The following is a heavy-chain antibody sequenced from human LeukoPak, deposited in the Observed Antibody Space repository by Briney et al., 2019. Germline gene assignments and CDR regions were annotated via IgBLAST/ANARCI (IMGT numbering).Heavy chain of an antibody. J-gene: IGHJ3*02. CDR1: GGSISSSTYY. Sequence: PSETLSLTCTVSGGSISSSTYYWGWIRQPPGKGLEWIGSIYHSGSTYYNPSLKSRVTISVDTSKNQFSLKLSSVTAADTAVYYCASVGIVVVVAASDAFDIWGQGTMVTVSS. V-gene: IGHV4-39*07. CDR2: IYHSGST. D-gene: IGHD2-15*01. CDR3: ASVGIVVVVAASDAFDI.